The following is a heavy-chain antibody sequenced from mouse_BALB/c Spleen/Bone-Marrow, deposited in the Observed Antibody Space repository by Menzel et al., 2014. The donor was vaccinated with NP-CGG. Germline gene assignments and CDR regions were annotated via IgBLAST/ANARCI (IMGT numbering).Heavy chain of an antibody. CDR2: ILPGSGST. CDR3: ARRGYDGYH. V-gene: IGHV1-9*01. Sequence: VKVVESGAELMKPGASVKISCKATGYTFSSYWIEWVKQRPGHGLEWIGEILPGSGSTNYNEKFKGKATFTADTSSNTAYMQLSSLTSEDSAVYYCARRGYDGYHWGQGTTPTVSS. D-gene: IGHD2-3*01. J-gene: IGHJ2*01. CDR1: GYTFSSYW.